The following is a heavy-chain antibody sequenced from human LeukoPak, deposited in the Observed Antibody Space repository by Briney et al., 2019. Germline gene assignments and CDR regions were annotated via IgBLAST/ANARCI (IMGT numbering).Heavy chain of an antibody. CDR1: GFTLSGYW. Sequence: GGSLRLSRAASGFTLSGYWIHWVRQAPGKGLVWVARINPDGSTTNYADSVKGRFTVSRDNAKNTLFLQMNSLRAEDTAVYYCARDFHGDHDYWGQGTLVTVSS. J-gene: IGHJ4*02. CDR3: ARDFHGDHDY. V-gene: IGHV3-74*01. CDR2: INPDGSTT. D-gene: IGHD4-17*01.